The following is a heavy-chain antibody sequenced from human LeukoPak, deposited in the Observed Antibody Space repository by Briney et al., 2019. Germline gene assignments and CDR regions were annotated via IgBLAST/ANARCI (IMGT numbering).Heavy chain of an antibody. D-gene: IGHD1-26*01. CDR3: ASGSYSLWAFDI. J-gene: IGHJ3*02. CDR1: GFTFSSYS. Sequence: GGSLRLSCAASGFTFSSYSMNWVRQAPGKGLEWVSSISSSSSYIYYADSVKGRFTISRDNAKNSLYLQMNSLRAEDTAVYYCASGSYSLWAFDIWGQGTMVTASS. V-gene: IGHV3-21*01. CDR2: ISSSSSYI.